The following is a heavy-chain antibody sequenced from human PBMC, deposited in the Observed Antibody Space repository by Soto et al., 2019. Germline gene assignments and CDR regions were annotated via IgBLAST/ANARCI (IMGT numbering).Heavy chain of an antibody. Sequence: ASVKVSCKASGYTFTSYGISWVRQAPGQGLEWMGWISAYNGNTNYAQKLQGRVTMTTDTSTSTAYMELRSLRSDDTAVYYCARDSPGATRYYYYGMDVWGQGTTVTVSS. CDR3: ARDSPGATRYYYYGMDV. V-gene: IGHV1-18*01. D-gene: IGHD1-26*01. CDR1: GYTFTSYG. CDR2: ISAYNGNT. J-gene: IGHJ6*02.